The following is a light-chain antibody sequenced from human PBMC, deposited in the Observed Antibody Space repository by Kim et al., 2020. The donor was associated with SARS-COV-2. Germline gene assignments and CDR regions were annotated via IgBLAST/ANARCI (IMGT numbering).Light chain of an antibody. CDR2: YDS. CDR3: QAWDVGNHV. J-gene: IGLJ3*02. Sequence: SYELTQPPSVSVAPGKTARITCGGNNIGGKGVHWCQQKPGQAPVLVIYYDSDRPSGIPERFSGSKSGNTATLTINRVEAGDEADYFCQAWDVGNHVFGGG. CDR1: NIGGKG. V-gene: IGLV3-21*04.